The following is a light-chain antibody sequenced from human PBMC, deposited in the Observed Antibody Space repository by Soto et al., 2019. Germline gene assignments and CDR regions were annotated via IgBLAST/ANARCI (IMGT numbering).Light chain of an antibody. Sequence: IQMTQSPSSVSASVGDRVTITCRANQGIAGWLAWYQQKPGKAPKLLIFAASSLQSGVPSRFSGSRSGPDFTLTISSLQPEDFATYYCQQSYSSPPTFGQGTKVDIK. J-gene: IGKJ1*01. CDR3: QQSYSSPPT. V-gene: IGKV1-12*01. CDR2: AAS. CDR1: QGIAGW.